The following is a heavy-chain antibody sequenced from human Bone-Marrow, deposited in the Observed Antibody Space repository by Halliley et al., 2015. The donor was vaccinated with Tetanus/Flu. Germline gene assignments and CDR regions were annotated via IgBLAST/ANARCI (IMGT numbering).Heavy chain of an antibody. V-gene: IGHV3-30*03. Sequence: LGWVAVVSHDGQNEFYGDSVKGRFTISRDNFKNTVFLQMHNLRPEDTAVYYCAMAYTTNWLDSWGQGTLVTVAS. D-gene: IGHD4-4*01. CDR3: AMAYTTNWLDS. CDR2: VSHDGQNE. J-gene: IGHJ5*01.